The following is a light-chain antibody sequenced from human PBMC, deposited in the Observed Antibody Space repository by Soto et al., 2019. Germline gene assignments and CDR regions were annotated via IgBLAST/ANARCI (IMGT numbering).Light chain of an antibody. J-gene: IGKJ2*01. V-gene: IGKV3-20*01. CDR1: QSVTSYY. Sequence: EIVLTQSPGTLSLSPGERATLSCRASQSVTSYYLGWYQQKPGQPPRLLIYGVSNRATGIPDRFSGSGSGTDFTLTISGLEPEDFGVYFCLHYGTSTPYPFGRGTKVEIK. CDR2: GVS. CDR3: LHYGTSTPYP.